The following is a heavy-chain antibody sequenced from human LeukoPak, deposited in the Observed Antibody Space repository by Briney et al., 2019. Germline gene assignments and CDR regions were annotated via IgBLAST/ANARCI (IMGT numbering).Heavy chain of an antibody. CDR2: ISSSSSYI. V-gene: IGHV3-21*01. CDR1: GFTFISYS. Sequence: GGSLRLSCAASGFTFISYSMNWVRQAPGKGLEWVSSISSSSSYIYYADSVKGRYTISRDNAKNSLKLQMNSLRAEDTAVYYCARDRSRVNRYYYDSSSYSKHFDYWGQGTLVTVSS. CDR3: ARDRSRVNRYYYDSSSYSKHFDY. J-gene: IGHJ4*02. D-gene: IGHD3-22*01.